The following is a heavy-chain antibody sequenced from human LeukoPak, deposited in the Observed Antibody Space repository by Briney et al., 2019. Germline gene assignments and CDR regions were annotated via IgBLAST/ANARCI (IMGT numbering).Heavy chain of an antibody. J-gene: IGHJ5*02. V-gene: IGHV3-23*01. CDR1: GFTFSSYA. Sequence: GGSLRLSCAASGFTFSSYAMSWVRQAPGKGLEWVSAISGSGGSTYYADSVKGRFTIYRDNSKNTLYLQMNSLRAEDTAVYYCATAYGSGSYHRRWFDPWGQGTLVTVSS. CDR2: ISGSGGST. CDR3: ATAYGSGSYHRRWFDP. D-gene: IGHD3-10*01.